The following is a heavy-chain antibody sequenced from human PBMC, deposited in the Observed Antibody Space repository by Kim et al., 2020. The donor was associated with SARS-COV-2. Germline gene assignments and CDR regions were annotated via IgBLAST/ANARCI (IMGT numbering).Heavy chain of an antibody. CDR3: ARAGN. J-gene: IGHJ4*02. CDR2: IKRDGNVK. V-gene: IGHV3-7*03. Sequence: IKRDGNVKYYVDSVKGRFTISRDNAKKSLYLEMNVLRVEDTALYYCARAGNWGQGTLVTVSS.